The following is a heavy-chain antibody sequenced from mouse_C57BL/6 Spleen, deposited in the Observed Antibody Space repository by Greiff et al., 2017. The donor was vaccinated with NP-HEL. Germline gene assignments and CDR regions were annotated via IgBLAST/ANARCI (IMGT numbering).Heavy chain of an antibody. D-gene: IGHD1-1*01. V-gene: IGHV1-81*01. CDR2: IYPRSGNT. Sequence: VQLQQSGAELARPGASVKLSCKASGYTFTSYGISWVKQRTGQGLEWIGEIYPRSGNTYYNEKFKGKATLTADKSSSTAYMELRSLTSEDSAVYFCARGDYYGSSYEGAYAMDYWGQGTSVTVSS. CDR3: ARGDYYGSSYEGAYAMDY. CDR1: GYTFTSYG. J-gene: IGHJ4*01.